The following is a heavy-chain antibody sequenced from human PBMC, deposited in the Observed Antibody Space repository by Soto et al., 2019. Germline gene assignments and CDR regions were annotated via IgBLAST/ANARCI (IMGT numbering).Heavy chain of an antibody. CDR3: ARARGARYFDY. CDR2: IYYSGST. D-gene: IGHD2-15*01. Sequence: SETLSLTCTVSGVSFSSGDYCWSWIRQPPGKGLEWIGYIYYSGSTYYNPSLKSRVTISVDTSKNQFSLKLSSVTAADTAVYYCARARGARYFDYWGQGTLLTVSS. J-gene: IGHJ4*02. CDR1: GVSFSSGDYC. V-gene: IGHV4-30-4*01.